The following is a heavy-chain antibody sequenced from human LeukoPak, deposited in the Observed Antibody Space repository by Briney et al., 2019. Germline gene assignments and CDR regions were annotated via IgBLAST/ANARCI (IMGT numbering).Heavy chain of an antibody. CDR2: FDPEDGET. V-gene: IGHV1-24*01. CDR3: AGSWYGGYYFDY. J-gene: IGHJ4*02. D-gene: IGHD6-13*01. CDR1: GYTFTGYY. Sequence: ASVKVSCKASGYTFTGYYMHWVRQAPGKGLEWMGGFDPEDGETIYAQKFQGRVTMTEDTSTDTAYMELSSLRSEDTAVYYCAGSWYGGYYFDYWGQGTLVTVSS.